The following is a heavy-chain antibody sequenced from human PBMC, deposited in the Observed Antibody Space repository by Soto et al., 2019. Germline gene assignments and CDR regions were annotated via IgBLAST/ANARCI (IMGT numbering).Heavy chain of an antibody. D-gene: IGHD2-8*01. CDR3: ARDTSKYCTNGVCYTDAFDI. CDR2: ISSSSSTI. CDR1: GFTFSSYS. J-gene: IGHJ3*02. Sequence: EVQLVESGGGLVQPGGSLRLSCAASGFTFSSYSMNWVRQAPGKGLEWVSYISSSSSTIYYADSVKGRFTISRDNAKNSLYLQMNSLRAEDTAVYYCARDTSKYCTNGVCYTDAFDIWGQGTMVTVSS. V-gene: IGHV3-48*01.